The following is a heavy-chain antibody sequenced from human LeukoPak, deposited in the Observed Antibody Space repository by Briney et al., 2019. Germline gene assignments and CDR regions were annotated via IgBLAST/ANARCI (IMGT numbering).Heavy chain of an antibody. CDR2: ISGSGGST. CDR1: GFTFGSYS. D-gene: IGHD5-12*01. CDR3: AKEQRGYSGYMVGSCFDP. Sequence: GESLRLSCAASGFTFGSYSMSWVRQAPGKGLEWVSSISGSGGSTYYADSVKGRFTISRDNSKKTLYLQMNSLRAEDTALYYCAKEQRGYSGYMVGSCFDPWGQGTLVTVSS. V-gene: IGHV3-23*01. J-gene: IGHJ5*02.